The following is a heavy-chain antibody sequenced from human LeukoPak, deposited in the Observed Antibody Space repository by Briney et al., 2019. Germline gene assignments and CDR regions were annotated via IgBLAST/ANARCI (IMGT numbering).Heavy chain of an antibody. D-gene: IGHD6-6*01. V-gene: IGHV4-59*01. CDR1: GGSISSYY. J-gene: IGHJ4*02. CDR2: IYYSGST. Sequence: SETLSLTCTVSGGSISSYYWSWIRQPPGKGLEWIGYIYYSGSTNYNPSLKSRVTISVDTSKNQFSLKLSSVTAADTAVYYCASLTARRTFDYWGQGTLVTVSS. CDR3: ASLTARRTFDY.